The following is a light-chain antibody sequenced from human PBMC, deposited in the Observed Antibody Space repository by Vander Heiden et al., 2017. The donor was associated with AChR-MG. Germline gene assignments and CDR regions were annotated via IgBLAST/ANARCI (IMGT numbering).Light chain of an antibody. CDR3: SAWDDSLSGHWV. J-gene: IGLJ3*02. CDR2: SDN. V-gene: IGLV1-47*02. Sequence: QSVLIQPPSASGPPGQRVTISCSGSRPNIGSSYVHSSQQFPGTTPKLLIESDNQRPSGVPDRFSCATSGASASPVTSGLRSEDEAAYFCSAWDDSLSGHWVFGGGTKLTVL. CDR1: RPNIGSSY.